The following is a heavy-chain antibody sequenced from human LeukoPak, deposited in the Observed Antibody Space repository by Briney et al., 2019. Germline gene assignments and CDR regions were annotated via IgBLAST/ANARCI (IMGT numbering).Heavy chain of an antibody. D-gene: IGHD6-13*01. J-gene: IGHJ4*02. Sequence: GGSLRLSCAASGFIFNNYAMSWVRQAPGKGLEWVSAISASGASTYYADSVKGRFTISRDSSKNTLYLQMNSLRAEDTAIYYCAKDREPGIAAAGTVSDYWGQGTLVTVSS. V-gene: IGHV3-23*01. CDR2: ISASGAST. CDR1: GFIFNNYA. CDR3: AKDREPGIAAAGTVSDY.